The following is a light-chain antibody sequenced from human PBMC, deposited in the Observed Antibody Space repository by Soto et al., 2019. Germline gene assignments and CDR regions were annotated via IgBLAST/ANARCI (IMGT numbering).Light chain of an antibody. Sequence: QSALTQPPSASGSPGQSVTISCTGTSSDVGDYDYVSWYQQHPGKAPRLIIYEVTKRPSGVPDRFSGSKSGNMASLTVSGLQAEDEADYYCSSYAGNNKLVFGGGTQLTVL. CDR2: EVT. CDR1: SSDVGDYDY. CDR3: SSYAGNNKLV. J-gene: IGLJ3*02. V-gene: IGLV2-8*01.